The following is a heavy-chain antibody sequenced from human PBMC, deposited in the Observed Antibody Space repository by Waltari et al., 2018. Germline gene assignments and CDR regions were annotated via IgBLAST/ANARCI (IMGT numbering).Heavy chain of an antibody. CDR3: VRLEDCSGPGGNCYSGDSFALDV. CDR2: INHSGNK. CDR1: GGSFSGYY. J-gene: IGHJ6*02. V-gene: IGHV4-34*02. Sequence: QVQLQQWGAGLLQPSETLSLTCAVYGGSFSGYYWGWIRQPPGQGLEWIGEINHSGNKNYNPSLRSRVTMLVDTSKSQFSLKLNSVTAADTAVYYCVRLEDCSGPGGNCYSGDSFALDVWGQGTTVTVSS. D-gene: IGHD2-21*02.